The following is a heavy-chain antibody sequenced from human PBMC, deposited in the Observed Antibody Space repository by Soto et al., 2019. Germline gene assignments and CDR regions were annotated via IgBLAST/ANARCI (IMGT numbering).Heavy chain of an antibody. V-gene: IGHV3-48*02. Sequence: EVQLVESGGGLVQPGESLRLSCAASGFTFSTYSMNWVRQAPGKGLEWLSYINTNGGRMFFADSVRGGFTISRDNAKNLLYLQLNSLRDDDTAVYYCTREGASGSYRPDWGQGTLVTVSS. CDR2: INTNGGRM. J-gene: IGHJ4*02. CDR1: GFTFSTYS. D-gene: IGHD1-26*01. CDR3: TREGASGSYRPD.